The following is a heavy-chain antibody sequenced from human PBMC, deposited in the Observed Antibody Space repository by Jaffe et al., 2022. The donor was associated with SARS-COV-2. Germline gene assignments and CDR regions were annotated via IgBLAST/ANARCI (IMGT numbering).Heavy chain of an antibody. V-gene: IGHV3-23*04. CDR3: AKDLPLVNTYYDILTGYYTGGYFDY. J-gene: IGHJ4*02. CDR1: GFTFSSYA. Sequence: EVQLVESGGGLVQPGGSLRLSCAASGFTFSSYAMSWVRQAPGKGLEWVSAISGSGGSTYYADSVKGRFTISRDNSKNTLYLQMNSLRAEDTAVYYCAKDLPLVNTYYDILTGYYTGGYFDYWGQGTLVTVSS. CDR2: ISGSGGST. D-gene: IGHD3-9*01.